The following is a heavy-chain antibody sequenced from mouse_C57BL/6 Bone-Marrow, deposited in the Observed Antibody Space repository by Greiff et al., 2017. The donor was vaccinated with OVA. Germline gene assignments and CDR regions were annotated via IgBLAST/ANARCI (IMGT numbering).Heavy chain of an antibody. D-gene: IGHD4-1*01. CDR3: ARSYWDAMDY. CDR1: GYTFTSYD. V-gene: IGHV1-85*01. J-gene: IGHJ4*01. CDR2: IYPRDGSP. Sequence: QVQLQQSGPELVKPGASVKLSCKASGYTFTSYDINWVKQRPGPGLEWIGWIYPRDGSPKYNAKFKGKATLTVDTSSSTAYMELHSLTSEDSAVYFCARSYWDAMDYWGQGTSVTGSS.